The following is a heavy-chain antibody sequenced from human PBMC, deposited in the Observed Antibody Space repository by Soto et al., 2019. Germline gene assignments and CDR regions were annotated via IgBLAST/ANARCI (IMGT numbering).Heavy chain of an antibody. D-gene: IGHD6-19*01. CDR3: AKGGRQWLVTSDFNY. V-gene: IGHV3-23*01. Sequence: PGGSLRLSCAASGFTFSSYAMSWVRQAPGKGLEWVAIICGGGSNKYYADSVKGRFTISRDNSKNTLYLQMNGLRTEDTAIYYCAKGGRQWLVTSDFNYWGQGALVTVSS. J-gene: IGHJ4*02. CDR1: GFTFSSYA. CDR2: ICGGGSNK.